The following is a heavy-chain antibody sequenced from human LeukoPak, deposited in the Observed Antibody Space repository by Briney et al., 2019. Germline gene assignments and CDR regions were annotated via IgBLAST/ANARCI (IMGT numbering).Heavy chain of an antibody. Sequence: ASVKVSCKASGYTFISYGISWVRQAPGQGLEWMGWISAYNGNTNYAQKLQGRVTMTTDTPTSTAYMELRSLRSDDTAVYYCARDRARGSEIAAAGFDYWGQGTLVTVSS. V-gene: IGHV1-18*01. D-gene: IGHD6-13*01. CDR2: ISAYNGNT. CDR1: GYTFISYG. CDR3: ARDRARGSEIAAAGFDY. J-gene: IGHJ4*02.